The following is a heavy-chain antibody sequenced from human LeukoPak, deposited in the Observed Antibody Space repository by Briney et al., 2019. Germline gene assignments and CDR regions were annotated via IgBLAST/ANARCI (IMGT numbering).Heavy chain of an antibody. V-gene: IGHV1-18*01. Sequence: ASVKVSCKASGYTFTSSGISWVRQAPGQGLEWMGWISTSTGYSKYAQNLQGRVTMTADTSTSTAYMELSSLRSDDTAVYYCAKNSSGGYSDYWGQGTLVTVSS. D-gene: IGHD6-19*01. CDR2: ISTSTGYS. J-gene: IGHJ4*02. CDR1: GYTFTSSG. CDR3: AKNSSGGYSDY.